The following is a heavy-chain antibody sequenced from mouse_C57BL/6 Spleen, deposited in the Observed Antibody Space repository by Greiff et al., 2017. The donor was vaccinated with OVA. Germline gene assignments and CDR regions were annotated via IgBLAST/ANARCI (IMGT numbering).Heavy chain of an antibody. CDR3: TLGYYDYDVNY. CDR2: IDPENGDT. V-gene: IGHV14-4*01. J-gene: IGHJ2*01. CDR1: GFNIKDDY. D-gene: IGHD2-4*01. Sequence: EVQLQESGAELVRPGASVKLSCTASGFNIKDDYMHWVKQRPEQGLEWIGWIDPENGDTEYASKFQGKATITADTSSNTAYLQLSSLTSEDTAVYYCTLGYYDYDVNYWGQGTTLTVSS.